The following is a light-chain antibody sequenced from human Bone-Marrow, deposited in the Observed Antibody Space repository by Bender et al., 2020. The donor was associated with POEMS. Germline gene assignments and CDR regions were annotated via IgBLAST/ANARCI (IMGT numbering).Light chain of an antibody. Sequence: QSVLTQPPSVSGTPGQRVTISCTGTSSDVGGYYYVSWYQQQSGKAPKLLMYDVSSRHSGVSSRFSGSKSANTASLTISGLQAEDEGDYYCVSYTSSSTLIFGGGTKLTVL. V-gene: IGLV2-14*01. J-gene: IGLJ2*01. CDR3: VSYTSSSTLI. CDR2: DVS. CDR1: SSDVGGYYY.